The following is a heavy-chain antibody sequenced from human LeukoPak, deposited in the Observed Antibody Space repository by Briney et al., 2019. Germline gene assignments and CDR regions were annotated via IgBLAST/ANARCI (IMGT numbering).Heavy chain of an antibody. Sequence: ASVKVSCKASGYTFTSYGISWVQQAPGQGLEWMGWISAYNGNTNYAQKLQGRVTMTTDTSTSTAYMELRSLRSDDTAVYYCAREDVDTAMFPYYYYGMDVWGQGTTVTVSS. CDR3: AREDVDTAMFPYYYYGMDV. CDR1: GYTFTSYG. J-gene: IGHJ6*02. D-gene: IGHD5-18*01. CDR2: ISAYNGNT. V-gene: IGHV1-18*01.